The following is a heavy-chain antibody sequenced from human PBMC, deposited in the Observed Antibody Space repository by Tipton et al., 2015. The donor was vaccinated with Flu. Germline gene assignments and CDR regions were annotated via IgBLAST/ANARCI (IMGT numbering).Heavy chain of an antibody. CDR3: AREKSSIAARAPGGFDY. J-gene: IGHJ4*02. CDR1: GDSISSYY. D-gene: IGHD6-6*01. V-gene: IGHV4-59*01. Sequence: TLSLTCTVSGDSISSYYWSWIRQPPGKGLEWIGYIYYSGSTNYNPSLKSRVTISVDTSKNQFSLKLSSVTAADTAVYYCAREKSSIAARAPGGFDYWGQGTLVTVSS. CDR2: IYYSGST.